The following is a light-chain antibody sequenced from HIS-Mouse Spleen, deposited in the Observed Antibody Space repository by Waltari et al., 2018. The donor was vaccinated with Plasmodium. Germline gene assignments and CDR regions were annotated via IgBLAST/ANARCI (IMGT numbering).Light chain of an antibody. J-gene: IGLJ3*02. CDR3: AAWDDSLNGPV. CDR1: SSNIGRNT. Sequence: QSVLTQPPYASGTPGQRVTIPCSGSSSNIGRNTVTWYQQLPGTAPKLLIYSNNQRPSGVPDRFSGSKSGTSASLAISGLQSEDEADYYCAAWDDSLNGPVFGGGTKLTVL. CDR2: SNN. V-gene: IGLV1-44*01.